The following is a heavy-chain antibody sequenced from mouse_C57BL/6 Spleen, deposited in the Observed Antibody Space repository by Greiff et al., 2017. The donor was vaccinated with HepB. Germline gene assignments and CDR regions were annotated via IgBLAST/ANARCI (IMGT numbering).Heavy chain of an antibody. D-gene: IGHD4-1*01. V-gene: IGHV5-9*01. Sequence: EVHLVESGGGLVKPGGSLKLSCAASGFTFSSYTMSWVRQTPEKRLEWVATISGGGGNTYYPDSVKGRFTISRDNAKNTLYLQMSSLRSEGTALYYCARASNWEAWFAYWGQGTLVTVSA. CDR2: ISGGGGNT. J-gene: IGHJ3*01. CDR3: ARASNWEAWFAY. CDR1: GFTFSSYT.